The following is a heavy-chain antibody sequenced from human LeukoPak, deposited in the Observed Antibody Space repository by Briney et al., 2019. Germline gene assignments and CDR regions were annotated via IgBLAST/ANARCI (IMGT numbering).Heavy chain of an antibody. Sequence: GGSLRLSCAASGFAFSSYAMSWVRQAPGKGLEWVSALSVSGGGTFYADSVTGRFTISRDNSKNTLYLQMNSLRAEDTAVYYCTKGDILTGSYFDYWGQGTLVTVSS. J-gene: IGHJ4*02. CDR2: LSVSGGGT. D-gene: IGHD3-9*01. V-gene: IGHV3-23*01. CDR1: GFAFSSYA. CDR3: TKGDILTGSYFDY.